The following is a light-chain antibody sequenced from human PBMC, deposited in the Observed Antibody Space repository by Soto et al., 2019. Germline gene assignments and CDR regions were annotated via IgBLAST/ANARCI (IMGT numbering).Light chain of an antibody. CDR1: QSVGRNY. J-gene: IGKJ4*01. CDR3: QQYAVSPLT. V-gene: IGKV3-20*01. CDR2: DAS. Sequence: EIVLTQSPGTLSLSPGESATLSCRASQSVGRNYLAWFQHKPDQAPRLLIYDASNRATGVPDRFSGSGSGTDFTLSVTRLEPEDFAVYYCQQYAVSPLTFGGGTTVEIK.